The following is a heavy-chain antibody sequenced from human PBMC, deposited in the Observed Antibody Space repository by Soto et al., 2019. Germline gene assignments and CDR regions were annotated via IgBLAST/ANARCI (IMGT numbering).Heavy chain of an antibody. Sequence: PSETLSLTCTVSGGSISSGGYYWSWIRQHPGKGLEWIGYIYYSGSTYYNPSLKSRVTISVDTSRNQFSLKLSSVTAADTAVYYCARDEVEAARDAFDIWGQGTMVTVSS. D-gene: IGHD6-6*01. CDR1: GGSISSGGYY. CDR2: IYYSGST. J-gene: IGHJ3*02. V-gene: IGHV4-31*03. CDR3: ARDEVEAARDAFDI.